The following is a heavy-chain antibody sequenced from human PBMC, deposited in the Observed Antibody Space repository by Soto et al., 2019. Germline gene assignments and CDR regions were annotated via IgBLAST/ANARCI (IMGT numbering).Heavy chain of an antibody. D-gene: IGHD3-16*01. V-gene: IGHV4-59*12. J-gene: IGHJ4*02. CDR1: GGSISSYY. CDR3: ARNKYDYVWGSYFLLGY. Sequence: SETLSLTCTVSGGSISSYYWSWIRQPPGKGLEWIGYIYYSGSTNYNPSLKSRVTISVDRSKNQFSLKLSSVTAADTAVYYCARNKYDYVWGSYFLLGYWGQGTLVTVSS. CDR2: IYYSGST.